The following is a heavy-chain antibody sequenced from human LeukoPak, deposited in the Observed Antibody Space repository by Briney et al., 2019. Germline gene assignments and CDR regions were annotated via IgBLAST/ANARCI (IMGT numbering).Heavy chain of an antibody. D-gene: IGHD6-19*01. CDR3: VRARRGTVAGLYF. CDR1: GYTFNDYV. V-gene: IGHV7-4-1*01. CDR2: IKTNTGDP. Sequence: ASVKVSCKISGYTFNDYVMNWVRQAPGQGLQWMGWIKTNTGDPTYAQAFRGRFFFSLVSSLSTTYLRISSLKADDTAVYYCVRARRGTVAGLYFWGQGTLVTVSS. J-gene: IGHJ4*02.